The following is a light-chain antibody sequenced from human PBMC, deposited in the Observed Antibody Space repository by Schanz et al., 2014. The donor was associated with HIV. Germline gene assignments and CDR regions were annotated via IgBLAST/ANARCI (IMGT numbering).Light chain of an antibody. V-gene: IGKV3-20*01. CDR2: ATS. CDR1: QRLSSSY. J-gene: IGKJ4*01. CDR3: QLYDASRGT. Sequence: EIVLTQSPGSLSLSPGGRATLSCGASQRLSSSYLAWYQQKRDQPPRLVIYATSTRAAGISDRFSGTGSGTDFTLTISRLEPDDCATYYCQLYDASRGTFGGGTKVEIQ.